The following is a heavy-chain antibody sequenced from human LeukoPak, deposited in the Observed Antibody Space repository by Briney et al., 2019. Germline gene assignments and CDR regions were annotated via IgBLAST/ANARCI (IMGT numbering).Heavy chain of an antibody. Sequence: GGSLRLSCATSGFTFKSYAMNWVRQSPGKGLEWVSSISGDSTDIYYADSLMGRSTISRDNAKNSLYLQMNSLRAEDTAFYYCARDGRAGYSYGYLDYWGQGILVTVSS. CDR3: ARDGRAGYSYGYLDY. D-gene: IGHD5-18*01. CDR1: GFTFKSYA. CDR2: ISGDSTDI. V-gene: IGHV3-21*04. J-gene: IGHJ4*02.